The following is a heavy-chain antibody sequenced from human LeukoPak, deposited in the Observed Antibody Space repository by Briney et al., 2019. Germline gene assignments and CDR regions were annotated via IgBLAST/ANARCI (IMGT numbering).Heavy chain of an antibody. CDR3: ARGPDYYGDYISWFPDAFHI. CDR1: GASFSGYF. Sequence: SETLSLTRAVSGASFSGYFWNWIRQSPEKGLEWIGEIKYDGTTNYNPSLTSRVTMSIDKATNQFHLKVTSLTAADTAVYYCARGPDYYGDYISWFPDAFHIWGQGTLVSVSP. CDR2: IKYDGTT. D-gene: IGHD4-17*01. J-gene: IGHJ3*02. V-gene: IGHV4-34*01.